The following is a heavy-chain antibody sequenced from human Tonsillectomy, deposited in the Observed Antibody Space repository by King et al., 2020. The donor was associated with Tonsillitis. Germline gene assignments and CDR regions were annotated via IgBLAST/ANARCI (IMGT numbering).Heavy chain of an antibody. D-gene: IGHD6-19*01. J-gene: IGHJ4*02. CDR1: GFTFSSYA. CDR3: AKGAPGIAVAVSGAFDV. Sequence: VQLVESGGDLVQPGGSLRLSCAASGFTFSSYAMSWVRQAPGKGLEWVSTISGSGGSTYYADSVKGRFTISRDNSEKTLYLQMNSLRAEDTAVYYCAKGAPGIAVAVSGAFDVWGQGTLVTVSS. CDR2: ISGSGGST. V-gene: IGHV3-23*04.